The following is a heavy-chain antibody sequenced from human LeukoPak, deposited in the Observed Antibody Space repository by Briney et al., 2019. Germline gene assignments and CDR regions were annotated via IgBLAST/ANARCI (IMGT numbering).Heavy chain of an antibody. Sequence: GRSLRLSCSASGFTFSSYGMHWVRQAPGKGLEWVAVISYDGSNKYYADSVKGRFTISRDNSKNTLYLQMNSLRAEDTAVYYCAKDLGSGWYLDYWGQGTLVTVSS. CDR3: AKDLGSGWYLDY. CDR1: GFTFSSYG. V-gene: IGHV3-30*18. J-gene: IGHJ4*02. CDR2: ISYDGSNK. D-gene: IGHD6-19*01.